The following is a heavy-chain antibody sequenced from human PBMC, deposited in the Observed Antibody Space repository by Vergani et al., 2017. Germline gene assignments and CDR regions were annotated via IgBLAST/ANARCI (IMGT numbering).Heavy chain of an antibody. J-gene: IGHJ4*02. CDR1: GGSISSGDYY. D-gene: IGHD4-17*01. CDR2: IYYSGST. CDR3: ARDQWAYGDYYFDY. V-gene: IGHV4-30-4*01. Sequence: QVQLQESDPGLVKPSQTLSLTCTVSGGSISSGDYYWSWIRKPPGKGLEWIGYIYYSGSTHYNPSPKSRVTISVDTSRNPFSLKLSSVTAADPAVYYCARDQWAYGDYYFDYWGQGTLVTVSS.